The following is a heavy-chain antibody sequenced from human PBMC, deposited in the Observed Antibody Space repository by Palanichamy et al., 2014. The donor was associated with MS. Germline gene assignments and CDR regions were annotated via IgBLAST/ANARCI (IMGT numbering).Heavy chain of an antibody. V-gene: IGHV3-72*01. D-gene: IGHD5/OR15-5a*01. J-gene: IGHJ6*02. CDR2: GRNKVNSYTT. CDR1: GFSFSDHY. Sequence: EAHLVESGGGLVQPGGSLTLSCAASGFSFSDHYMDWVRQVPGKGLEWVGRGRNKVNSYTTEYAASVKGRFTISRDDSKNSLYLHMNSLKSEDTAVYYCTRGGTLVSNYYNPMDVWGQGTTVTVSS. CDR3: TRGGTLVSNYYNPMDV.